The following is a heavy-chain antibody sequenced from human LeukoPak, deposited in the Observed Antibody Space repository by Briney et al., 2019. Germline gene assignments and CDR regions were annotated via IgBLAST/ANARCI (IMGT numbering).Heavy chain of an antibody. Sequence: PSETLSLTCTVSGGSISSYYWSWIRQPPGKGLEWIWYIYYSGSTNYNPSLKSRVTISVDTSKNHFSLKLTSVTAADTAVYYCVIIVGFWGRGILVTVSS. V-gene: IGHV4-59*12. CDR3: VIIVGF. CDR1: GGSISSYY. J-gene: IGHJ4*02. D-gene: IGHD2-15*01. CDR2: IYYSGST.